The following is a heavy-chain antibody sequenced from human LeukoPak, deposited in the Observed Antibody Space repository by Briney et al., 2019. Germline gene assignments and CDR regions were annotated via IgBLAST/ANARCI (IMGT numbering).Heavy chain of an antibody. V-gene: IGHV1-2*04. J-gene: IGHJ4*02. Sequence: SSVKVSCKASGYTFTGYYMHWVRQAPGQGLEWMGWINPNSGGTNYAQKFKGWVTLTRDTSINTTYMELSRLASDVTAVYFCARGTPGRYLGYWGQGTLVTVSS. D-gene: IGHD3-16*02. CDR2: INPNSGGT. CDR1: GYTFTGYY. CDR3: ARGTPGRYLGY.